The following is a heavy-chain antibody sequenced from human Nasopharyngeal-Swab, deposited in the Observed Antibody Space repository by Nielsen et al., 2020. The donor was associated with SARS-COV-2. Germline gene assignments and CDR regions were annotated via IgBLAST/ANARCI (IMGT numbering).Heavy chain of an antibody. Sequence: GGSLRLSCAASGFTFSSYSMNWVRQAPGKGLEWVSSISSSSSYIYYADSVKGRFTISRDNSKNTLYLQMNSLRAEDTAVYYCAKDLAVASPWGYWGQGTLVTVSS. D-gene: IGHD6-19*01. V-gene: IGHV3-21*04. CDR2: ISSSSSYI. CDR1: GFTFSSYS. J-gene: IGHJ4*02. CDR3: AKDLAVASPWGY.